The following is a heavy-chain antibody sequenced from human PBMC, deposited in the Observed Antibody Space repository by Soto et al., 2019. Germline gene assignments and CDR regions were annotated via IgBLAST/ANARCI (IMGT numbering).Heavy chain of an antibody. CDR1: GESFSGYY. D-gene: IGHD6-19*01. CDR3: ARGKQWLVRNGGMDV. V-gene: IGHV4-34*01. J-gene: IGHJ6*02. Sequence: SETLSLTCAVYGESFSGYYWSWIRQPLGKGLEWIGEINHRGSTNYNPSLKSRVTISVDTSKNQFSLKLSSVTAAETAVYYCARGKQWLVRNGGMDVWGQGTTVTVSS. CDR2: INHRGST.